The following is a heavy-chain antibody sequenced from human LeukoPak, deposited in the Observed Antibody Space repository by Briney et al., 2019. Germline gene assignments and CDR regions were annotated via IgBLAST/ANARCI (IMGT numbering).Heavy chain of an antibody. Sequence: ASVKVSCKASGYTFTGYYMHRVRQAPGQGLEWMGWINPNSGGTNYAQKFQGRVTMTRDTSISTAYMELSRLRSDDTAVYYCARAGALGELLPLDVWGKGTTVTVSS. CDR2: INPNSGGT. CDR1: GYTFTGYY. D-gene: IGHD1-26*01. CDR3: ARAGALGELLPLDV. J-gene: IGHJ6*04. V-gene: IGHV1-2*02.